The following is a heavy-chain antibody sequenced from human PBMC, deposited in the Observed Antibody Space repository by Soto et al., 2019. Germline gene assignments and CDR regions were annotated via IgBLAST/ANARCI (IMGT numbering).Heavy chain of an antibody. V-gene: IGHV5-51*01. CDR2: IYPGDSDT. CDR3: ARAAAGATRYFDD. Sequence: GESLKISCKGSAYRFTTYWIGWVRQMPGKGLEWMGIIYPGDSDTRYSPSFQGQVTISADKSISTAYLQWSSLKASDTAMYYCARAAAGATRYFDDWGQGTLVTVSS. J-gene: IGHJ4*02. D-gene: IGHD6-13*01. CDR1: AYRFTTYW.